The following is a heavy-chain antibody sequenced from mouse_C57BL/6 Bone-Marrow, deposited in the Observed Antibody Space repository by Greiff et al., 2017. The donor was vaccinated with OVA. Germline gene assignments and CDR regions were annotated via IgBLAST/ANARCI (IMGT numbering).Heavy chain of an antibody. V-gene: IGHV1-15*01. CDR3: TGELDY. CDR2: IDPETGGT. J-gene: IGHJ2*01. D-gene: IGHD4-1*01. CDR1: DYTFTDYE. Sequence: LQESGAELVRPGASVTLSCKASDYTFTDYEMHWMKQTPVHGLEWIGAIDPETGGTAYNQKFKGKAILTADKSSSTAYMELRSLTSEDSAVYYCTGELDYWGQGTTLTVSS.